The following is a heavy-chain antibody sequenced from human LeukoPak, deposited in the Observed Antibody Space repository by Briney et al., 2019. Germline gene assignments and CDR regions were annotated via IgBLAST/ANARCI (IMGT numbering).Heavy chain of an antibody. J-gene: IGHJ4*02. D-gene: IGHD4-11*01. CDR1: GYTFTDYY. CDR2: INPNSGET. Sequence: ASVKVSCETSGYTFTDYYIHWVRQAPGQGLEWMGWINPNSGETNSAQKFQGRVTMTGDTSISTAYMELRRVTSDDTAVYYRARDRDYSNTERGFDYWGQGTLVTVSS. V-gene: IGHV1-2*02. CDR3: ARDRDYSNTERGFDY.